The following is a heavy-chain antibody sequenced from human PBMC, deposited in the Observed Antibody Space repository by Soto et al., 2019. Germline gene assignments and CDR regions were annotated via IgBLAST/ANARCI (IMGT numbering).Heavy chain of an antibody. D-gene: IGHD6-19*01. CDR2: VSHDGRNT. J-gene: IGHJ4*02. V-gene: IGHV3-30*04. CDR1: GFTFSDYA. Sequence: GGPLRLSCAASGFTFSDYAVHWVRKAPGKGLEWVAVVSHDGRNTHYADSVKGRFTISRDSSKNTVSLEMTSLRAEDTAVYYCAKGGRQWLVTSDFNYWGQGALVTVSS. CDR3: AKGGRQWLVTSDFNY.